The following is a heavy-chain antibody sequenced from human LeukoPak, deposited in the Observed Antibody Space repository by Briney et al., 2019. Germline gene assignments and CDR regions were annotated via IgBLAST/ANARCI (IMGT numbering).Heavy chain of an antibody. CDR1: GGTFSSYT. CDR3: ARADSSGSGSY. CDR2: IIPILGIA. Sequence: ASVKVSCKASGGTFSSYTISWVRQAPGQGLEWMGRIIPILGIANYAQKFQGRVTITADKSTSTAYMELSSLRSEDTAVYYCARADSSGSGSYWGQGTLVTVSS. D-gene: IGHD3-22*01. J-gene: IGHJ4*02. V-gene: IGHV1-69*02.